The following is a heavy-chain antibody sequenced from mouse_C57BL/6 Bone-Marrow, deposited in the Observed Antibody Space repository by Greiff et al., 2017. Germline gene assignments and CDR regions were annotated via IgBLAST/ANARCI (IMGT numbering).Heavy chain of an antibody. J-gene: IGHJ4*01. V-gene: IGHV1-7*01. D-gene: IGHD2-3*01. Sequence: VQLQQSGAELAKPGASVKLSCKASGYTFTSYWMHWVKQRPGQGLEWIGYINPSSGYTKYNQKFKDKATLTADKSPSTAYMQLSSLTYEDSAVYYCASDGYYIYYYAMDYWGQGTSVTVSS. CDR3: ASDGYYIYYYAMDY. CDR2: INPSSGYT. CDR1: GYTFTSYW.